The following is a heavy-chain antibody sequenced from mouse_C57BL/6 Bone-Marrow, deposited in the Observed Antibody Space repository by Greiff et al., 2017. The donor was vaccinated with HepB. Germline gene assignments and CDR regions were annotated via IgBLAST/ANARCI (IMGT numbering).Heavy chain of an antibody. CDR1: GYSFTGYY. D-gene: IGHD4-1*01. CDR3: AKTNWNYFDD. CDR2: INPSTGGT. J-gene: IGHJ2*01. V-gene: IGHV1-42*01. Sequence: VQLQQSGPELVKPGASVKISCKASGYSFTGYYMNWVKQSPEKSLEWIGEINPSTGGTTYNQKFKAKATLTVDKSSSTAYMQLKSLTSEDSAVYYCAKTNWNYFDDWGQGTTLTVSS.